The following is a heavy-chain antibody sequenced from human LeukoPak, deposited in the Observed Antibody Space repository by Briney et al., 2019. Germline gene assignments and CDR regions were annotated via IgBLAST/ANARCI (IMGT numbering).Heavy chain of an antibody. V-gene: IGHV4-34*01. Sequence: SETLSLTCAVYGGSFSGYYWSWIRQPPGKGLEWIGEINHSGSTNYNPSLKSRVTISVDTSKNQFSLKLSSVTAADTAVYYCARGQKLNTAMVFPKDHYYMDVWGKGTTVTVSS. CDR3: ARGQKLNTAMVFPKDHYYMDV. CDR1: GGSFSGYY. J-gene: IGHJ6*03. CDR2: INHSGST. D-gene: IGHD5-18*01.